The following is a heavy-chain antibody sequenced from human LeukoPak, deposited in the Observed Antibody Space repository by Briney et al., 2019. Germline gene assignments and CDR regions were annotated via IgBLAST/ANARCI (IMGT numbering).Heavy chain of an antibody. J-gene: IGHJ4*02. D-gene: IGHD5-18*01. CDR2: IKQDGSGK. CDR3: ARERGQGYSYGYGDY. V-gene: IGHV3-7*01. Sequence: GGSLRLSCAASGFTFSSYWMSWVRQAPGKGLEWVANIKQDGSGKSYVASVEGRFTISRDNAKNSLYLQTNSLRAEDTAVYYCARERGQGYSYGYGDYWGQGTLVTVSS. CDR1: GFTFSSYW.